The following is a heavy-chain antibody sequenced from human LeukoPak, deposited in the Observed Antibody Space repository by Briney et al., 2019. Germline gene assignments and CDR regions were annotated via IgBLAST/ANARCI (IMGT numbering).Heavy chain of an antibody. CDR1: GYTFTGYH. J-gene: IGHJ4*02. D-gene: IGHD3-10*01. V-gene: IGHV1-2*02. Sequence: GASVKVSCKASGYTFTGYHMHWVRQAPGQGLEWMGWINPNCGGTNCAQKFQGRATMTRDTSISTAYMELSRLRSDDTAVYYCARVFYGSRNFDYWGQGTLVTVSS. CDR3: ARVFYGSRNFDY. CDR2: INPNCGGT.